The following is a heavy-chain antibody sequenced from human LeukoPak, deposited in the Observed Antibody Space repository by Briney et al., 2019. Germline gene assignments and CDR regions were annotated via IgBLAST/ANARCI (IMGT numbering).Heavy chain of an antibody. V-gene: IGHV3-21*01. CDR1: GFAFISYS. Sequence: GGPLRLSCAASGFAFISYSINWVRQAPGKGLEWVSSTSSSSDYIYYADSMKGRFSTSRDNAKNSLYLHMNSLRVEDTAVYYCARGHSGSYQRTDAFDIWGQGTMVTVSS. CDR2: TSSSSDYI. J-gene: IGHJ3*02. D-gene: IGHD1-26*01. CDR3: ARGHSGSYQRTDAFDI.